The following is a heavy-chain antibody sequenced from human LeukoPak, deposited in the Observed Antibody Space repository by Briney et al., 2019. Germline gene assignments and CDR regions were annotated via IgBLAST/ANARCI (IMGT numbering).Heavy chain of an antibody. V-gene: IGHV3-23*01. D-gene: IGHD3-10*01. CDR1: GFTFSSYA. Sequence: PGGSLRLSCAASGFTFSSYAMSWVRQAPGKGLEWVSAISGSGGSTYYADSVKGRFTISRDNSKNTLYLQMNSLRAEDTAVYYCAKVLRITMVRGDWFDPWGQGTLVTVSS. J-gene: IGHJ5*02. CDR3: AKVLRITMVRGDWFDP. CDR2: ISGSGGST.